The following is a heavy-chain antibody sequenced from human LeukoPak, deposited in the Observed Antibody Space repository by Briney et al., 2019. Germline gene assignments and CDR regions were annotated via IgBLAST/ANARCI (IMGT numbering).Heavy chain of an antibody. V-gene: IGHV1-69*13. CDR2: IIPIFGTA. J-gene: IGHJ4*02. CDR3: ARDGDYGDWGHYFDY. CDR1: GGTFSSYA. Sequence: SVKDSCKASGGTFSSYAISWVREAPGQGHEWMGGIIPIFGTANYAQKFQGRVTITADESTSTAYMELSSLRSEDTAVYYCARDGDYGDWGHYFDYWGQGTLVTVSS. D-gene: IGHD4-17*01.